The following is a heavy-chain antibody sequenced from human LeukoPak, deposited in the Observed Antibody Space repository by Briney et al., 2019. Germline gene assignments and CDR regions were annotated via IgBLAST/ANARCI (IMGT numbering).Heavy chain of an antibody. CDR2: IYHSGST. CDR1: GGSISSSNW. CDR3: ARRQLMVRGVTIFDY. J-gene: IGHJ4*02. Sequence: PSETLSLTCAVSGGSISSSNWWSWVRQPPGKGLEWIGEIYHSGSTYYNPSLKSRVTISVDTSKNQFSLKLSSVTAADTAVYYCARRQLMVRGVTIFDYWGQGTLVTVSS. V-gene: IGHV4-4*02. D-gene: IGHD3-10*01.